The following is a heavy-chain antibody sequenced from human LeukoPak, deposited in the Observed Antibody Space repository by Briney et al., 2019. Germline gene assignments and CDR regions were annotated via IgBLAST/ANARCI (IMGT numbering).Heavy chain of an antibody. CDR3: ARFRAQMVAFDY. J-gene: IGHJ4*02. CDR1: GDSVSSNSAA. V-gene: IGHV6-1*01. D-gene: IGHD3-10*01. Sequence: SQTLSLTCAIFGDSVSSNSAAWSWIRQSPSRGLEWLERTYYRSKWFNEYAVSVKSRITINPDTSKNQFSLQLKSLTPDDTAVYYCARFRAQMVAFDYWGQGILVTVSS. CDR2: TYYRSKWFN.